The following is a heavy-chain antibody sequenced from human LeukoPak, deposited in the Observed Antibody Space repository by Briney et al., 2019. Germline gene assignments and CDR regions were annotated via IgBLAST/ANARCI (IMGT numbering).Heavy chain of an antibody. J-gene: IGHJ4*02. V-gene: IGHV3-23*01. CDR3: AKAQLRYFDWPDY. D-gene: IGHD3-9*01. Sequence: AGGSLRLSCAASGFTFSSDAMSWGRQAPGKGLESVSAISGSGGSTYYADSVKGRFTISRDNSKNTLYLQMNSLRAEDTAVYYCAKAQLRYFDWPDYWGQGTLVTVSS. CDR1: GFTFSSDA. CDR2: ISGSGGST.